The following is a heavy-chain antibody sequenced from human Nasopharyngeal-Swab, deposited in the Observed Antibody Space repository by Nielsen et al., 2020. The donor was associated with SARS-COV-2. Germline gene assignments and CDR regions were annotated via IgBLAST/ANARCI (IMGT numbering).Heavy chain of an antibody. V-gene: IGHV3-21*01. J-gene: IGHJ6*02. CDR2: ISSSSSYI. Sequence: VRQAPGKGLKWVSSISSSSSYIYYADSVKGRFTISRDNAKNSLYLQMNSLRAEDTAVYYCARGQPYYDFWSGYSYYYYYGMDVWGQGTTVTVSS. D-gene: IGHD3-3*01. CDR3: ARGQPYYDFWSGYSYYYYYGMDV.